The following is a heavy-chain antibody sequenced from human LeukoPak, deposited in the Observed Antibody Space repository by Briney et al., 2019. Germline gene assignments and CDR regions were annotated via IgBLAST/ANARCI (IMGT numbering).Heavy chain of an antibody. CDR1: GGSISSSSXY. V-gene: IGHV4-39*07. CDR3: ARDRGYSSSTEDLLDY. Sequence: SEXXSXXCTVSGGSISSSSXYWGWIRQPPXXGXXWIGSIYYSGSTYYNPSLKSRVTISVDRSKNHFSLKLGSVTAADTAVYYCARDRGYSSSTEDLLDYWGQGTLATVSS. J-gene: IGHJ4*02. D-gene: IGHD6-6*01. CDR2: IYYSGST.